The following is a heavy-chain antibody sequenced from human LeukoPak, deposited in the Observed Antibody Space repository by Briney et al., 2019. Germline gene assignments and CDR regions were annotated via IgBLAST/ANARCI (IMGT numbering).Heavy chain of an antibody. D-gene: IGHD3-16*01. CDR2: IYHSGST. V-gene: IGHV4-39*07. Sequence: SETLSLTCAVSGASISGSGYYWGWIRQPPGKGLEWIGNIYHSGSTYYNPSLKSRVTISVDTSKNQFSLKLSSVTAADTAVYYCARDWGFDYWGQGTLVTVSS. CDR1: GASISGSGYY. CDR3: ARDWGFDY. J-gene: IGHJ4*02.